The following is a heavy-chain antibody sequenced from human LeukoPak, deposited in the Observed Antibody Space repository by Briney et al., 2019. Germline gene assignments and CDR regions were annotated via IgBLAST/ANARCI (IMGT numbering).Heavy chain of an antibody. CDR3: ARGPPYYDFWSGYYTDYYYYGMDV. J-gene: IGHJ6*02. Sequence: ASVKVSCKASGYTFTSYDINWVRQATGQGLEWMGWMNPNSGNTGYAQKFQGRATMTRNTSISTAYMELSSLRSEDTAVYYCARGPPYYDFWSGYYTDYYYYGMDVWGQGTTVTVSS. D-gene: IGHD3-3*01. CDR1: GYTFTSYD. CDR2: MNPNSGNT. V-gene: IGHV1-8*01.